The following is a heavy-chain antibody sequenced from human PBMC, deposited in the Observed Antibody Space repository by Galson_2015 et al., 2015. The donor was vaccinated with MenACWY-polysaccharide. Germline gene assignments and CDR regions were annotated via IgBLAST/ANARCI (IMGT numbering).Heavy chain of an antibody. CDR2: IWAAGRNQ. D-gene: IGHD3-10*01. CDR1: GFSFSTYG. J-gene: IGHJ3*02. Sequence: SLRLSCAASGFSFSTYGMHWVRQAPGKGLEWVAVIWAAGRNQYYADSVNGRFSISRDNSKNTLPLQLNRLRADDTAVYYCVRERGPFDGFDIWGQGTMVTVSS. CDR3: VRERGPFDGFDI. V-gene: IGHV3-33*01.